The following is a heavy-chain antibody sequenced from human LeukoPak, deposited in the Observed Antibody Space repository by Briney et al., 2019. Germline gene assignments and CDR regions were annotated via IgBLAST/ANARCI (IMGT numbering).Heavy chain of an antibody. CDR3: AKDYYDFWSGYYLDAFDI. CDR1: GFTFSSYG. Sequence: GGSLRLSCAASGFTFSSYGMHWVRQAPGKGLEGVAFIRYDGSNKYYAGSVKGRFTISRDNSKNTLYLQMDSLRAEDTAVYYCAKDYYDFWSGYYLDAFDIWGQGTMVTLSS. V-gene: IGHV3-30*02. CDR2: IRYDGSNK. J-gene: IGHJ3*02. D-gene: IGHD3-3*01.